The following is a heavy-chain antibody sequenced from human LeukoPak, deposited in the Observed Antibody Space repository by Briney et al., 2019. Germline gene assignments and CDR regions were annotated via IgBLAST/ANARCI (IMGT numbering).Heavy chain of an antibody. CDR1: GGSISTYY. Sequence: PSETLSLTCTVSGGSISTYYWSWIRQPPGKGLEWIGYIYYSGSTNYNPSLKSRVTISVDTSKNQFSLKLSSVTAADTAVYYCARAPLGATTSFYYYMDVWGKGTTVTVSS. D-gene: IGHD1-26*01. V-gene: IGHV4-59*01. CDR2: IYYSGST. J-gene: IGHJ6*03. CDR3: ARAPLGATTSFYYYMDV.